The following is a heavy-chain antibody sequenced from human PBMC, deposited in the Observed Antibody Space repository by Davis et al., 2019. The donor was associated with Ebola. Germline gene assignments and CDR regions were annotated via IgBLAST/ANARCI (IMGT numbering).Heavy chain of an antibody. J-gene: IGHJ6*02. V-gene: IGHV4-59*01. CDR3: ARGLWFGKLLYYYYGMGV. D-gene: IGHD3-10*01. Sequence: SETLSLTCTVSGGSISSYYWSWIRQPPGKGLEWIGYIYYSGSTNYNPSLKSRVTISVDTSKNQFSLKLSSVTAADTAVYYCARGLWFGKLLYYYYGMGVWSQGTTVTVSS. CDR1: GGSISSYY. CDR2: IYYSGST.